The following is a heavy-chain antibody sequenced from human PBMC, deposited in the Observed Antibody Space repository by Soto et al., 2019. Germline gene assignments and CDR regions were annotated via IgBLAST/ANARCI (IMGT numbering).Heavy chain of an antibody. D-gene: IGHD3-22*01. CDR3: ASPNYYDSSGYYAPRNYYYYYGMDV. CDR1: VYTFTSYA. Sequence: ASVKVSCKASVYTFTSYAIHWVRQAPGQRLEWMGWINAGNGNTKYSQKFQGRVTITRDTSASTAYMELSSLRSEDTAVYYCASPNYYDSSGYYAPRNYYYYYGMDVWGQGTTVTVSS. J-gene: IGHJ6*02. CDR2: INAGNGNT. V-gene: IGHV1-3*01.